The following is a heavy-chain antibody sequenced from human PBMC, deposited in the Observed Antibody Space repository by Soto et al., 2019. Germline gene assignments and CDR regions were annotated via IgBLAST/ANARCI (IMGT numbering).Heavy chain of an antibody. CDR3: ARVYDSSDAPFGRH. J-gene: IGHJ1*01. V-gene: IGHV3-74*01. CDR1: GFTFSSFW. Sequence: PGGSLRLSCVASGFTFSSFWMHWVRQAPGKGLVWVSRISSDGSITSYADSVKGRFTISRDNAKNTLYLQMNSLRAEDTAVYYCARVYDSSDAPFGRHWGQGTLVTVSS. D-gene: IGHD3-22*01. CDR2: ISSDGSIT.